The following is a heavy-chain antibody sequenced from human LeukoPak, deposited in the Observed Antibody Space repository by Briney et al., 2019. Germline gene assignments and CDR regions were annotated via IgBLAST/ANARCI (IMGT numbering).Heavy chain of an antibody. CDR1: GYSFTDYY. CDR3: ARADRPHGGPYLIGP. V-gene: IGHV1-2*02. CDR2: INPNSGGT. Sequence: GASVKVSCKTSGYSFTDYYMHWVRQAPGQGLEWMGWINPNSGGTSSAQKFQGRVTMTRDTSVTTVYMEVRWLTSDDTAVYYCARADRPHGGPYLIGPWGQGTLVTVSS. D-gene: IGHD2-21*01. J-gene: IGHJ5*02.